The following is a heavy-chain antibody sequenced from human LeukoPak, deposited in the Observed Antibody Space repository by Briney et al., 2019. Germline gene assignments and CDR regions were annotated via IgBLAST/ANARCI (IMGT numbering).Heavy chain of an antibody. CDR2: INPSGGST. Sequence: ASVKVSCKASGYTFTSYYMHWVRQAPGQGLEWMGIINPSGGSTSYAQKFQGRVTMTRDTSTSTVYMELSSLRSEDTAVYYCARGPLGWLQSNWFDPLGQGTLVTVSS. J-gene: IGHJ5*02. V-gene: IGHV1-46*01. CDR1: GYTFTSYY. CDR3: ARGPLGWLQSNWFDP. D-gene: IGHD5-24*01.